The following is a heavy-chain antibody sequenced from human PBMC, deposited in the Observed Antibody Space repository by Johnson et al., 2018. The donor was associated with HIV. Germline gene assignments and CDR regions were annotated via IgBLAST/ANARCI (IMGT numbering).Heavy chain of an antibody. CDR2: IRGSGNSI. D-gene: IGHD1-1*01. Sequence: QVQLVESGGGVVQPGGSLRLSCVASGFSVSCNYMNWVRQAPGKGLEWVSSIRGSGNSIYYADSVKGRFTISRDNAKNSLYLQMNSLRAEDTAVYYCARGDGYRRAFDIWGQGTMVTVSS. V-gene: IGHV3-11*04. CDR1: GFSVSCNY. J-gene: IGHJ3*02. CDR3: ARGDGYRRAFDI.